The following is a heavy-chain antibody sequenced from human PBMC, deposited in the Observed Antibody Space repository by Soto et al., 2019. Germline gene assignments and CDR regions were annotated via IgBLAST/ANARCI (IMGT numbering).Heavy chain of an antibody. J-gene: IGHJ4*02. V-gene: IGHV4-4*07. D-gene: IGHD6-13*01. CDR2: VYNSGST. CDR3: ARYRREAVAGYTLDN. CDR1: GGSISSYY. Sequence: SETLSLTCTVSGGSISSYYWSWIRQPAGKGLEGLGYVYNSGSTNYNPSLKSRVTISEDTSKSQFSLKVNSMTAADTAVYYCARYRREAVAGYTLDNWGQGILVTVSS.